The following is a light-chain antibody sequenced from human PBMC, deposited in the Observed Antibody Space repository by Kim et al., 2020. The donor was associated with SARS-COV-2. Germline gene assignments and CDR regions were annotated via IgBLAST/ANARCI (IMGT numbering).Light chain of an antibody. CDR2: ATN. Sequence: QRVTISCTGSSSNIGAGYAVHWYQQLPGTAPKLLMYATNNRPSGVPDRFSGSKSGTSASLAITGLQAEDEADYYCQSYDNSLSGYVFGTGTKVTVL. V-gene: IGLV1-40*01. CDR3: QSYDNSLSGYV. J-gene: IGLJ1*01. CDR1: SSNIGAGYA.